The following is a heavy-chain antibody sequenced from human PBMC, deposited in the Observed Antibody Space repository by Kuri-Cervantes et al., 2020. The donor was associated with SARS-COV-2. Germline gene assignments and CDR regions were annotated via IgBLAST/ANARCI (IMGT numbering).Heavy chain of an antibody. CDR2: ITDDGGST. CDR1: GITFSSYA. Sequence: GESLKISCAASGITFSSYAMSWVRQAPGKGLEWVSAITDDGGSTYHADSVKGRFTISRDNSKTTLFLQMNSLRAEGTAVYHCVKGSAASRPYYFDSWGQGTLATVSS. J-gene: IGHJ4*02. V-gene: IGHV3-23*01. CDR3: VKGSAASRPYYFDS. D-gene: IGHD3-10*01.